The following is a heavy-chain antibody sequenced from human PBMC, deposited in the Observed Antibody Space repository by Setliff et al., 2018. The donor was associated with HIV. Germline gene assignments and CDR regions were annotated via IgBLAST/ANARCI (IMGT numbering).Heavy chain of an antibody. V-gene: IGHV4-34*01. Sequence: PSETLSLTCIVYGGSFNNYYWNWFRRPPGKGLEWIGEINHSGSTNYNPSLKSRVTISVDTSKNQFSLKLSSATAADTAVYYCARRRWELLKRGAAFDIWGQGTMVTVSS. CDR1: GGSFNNYY. CDR2: INHSGST. D-gene: IGHD1-26*01. J-gene: IGHJ3*02. CDR3: ARRRWELLKRGAAFDI.